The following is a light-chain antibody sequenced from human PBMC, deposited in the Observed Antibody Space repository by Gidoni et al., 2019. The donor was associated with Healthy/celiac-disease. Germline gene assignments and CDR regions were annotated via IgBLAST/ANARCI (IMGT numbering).Light chain of an antibody. Sequence: DIQMTQSPSTLSASVGDRVTITCRASQSISSWLAWYQQKPGKAPKLLIYKASSLESGCPSRFSGSGSGTEFTLTISSLQPDDFATYYCQQYNSYLRTFGRDQGGNQT. CDR2: KAS. CDR3: QQYNSYLRT. J-gene: IGKJ1*01. CDR1: QSISSW. V-gene: IGKV1-5*03.